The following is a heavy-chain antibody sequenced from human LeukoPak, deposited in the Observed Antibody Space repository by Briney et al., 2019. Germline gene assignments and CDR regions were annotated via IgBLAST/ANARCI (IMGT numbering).Heavy chain of an antibody. CDR2: ILYSGST. CDR1: GGSISSYS. CDR3: ARAGGIRGSALDLDY. Sequence: ETLSLTCTVSGGSISSYSWSWIRQPPGKGLEWIGYILYSGSTNYNPSLKSRVTISLDTSKNQFSLKLNSVTAADTAVYYCARAGGIRGSALDLDYWGQGTLVTVSS. D-gene: IGHD3-10*01. V-gene: IGHV4-59*01. J-gene: IGHJ4*02.